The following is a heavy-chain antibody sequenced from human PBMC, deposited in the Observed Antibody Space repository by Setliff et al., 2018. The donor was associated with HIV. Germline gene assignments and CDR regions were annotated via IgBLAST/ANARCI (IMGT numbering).Heavy chain of an antibody. V-gene: IGHV4-38-2*01. D-gene: IGHD4-17*01. CDR2: IYYSGST. J-gene: IGHJ4*02. Sequence: SETLSLTCAVSGYSISSGYYWSWIRQPPGKGLEWIGYIYYSGSTNYNPSLKSRVTMSVDTSKNQFSLKLTSVTASDTAVYYCARAAAGNTGPFDLWGQGSPVTVSS. CDR1: GYSISSGYY. CDR3: ARAAAGNTGPFDL.